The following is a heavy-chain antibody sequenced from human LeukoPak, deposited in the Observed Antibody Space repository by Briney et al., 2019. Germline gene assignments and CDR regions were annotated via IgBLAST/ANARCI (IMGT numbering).Heavy chain of an antibody. V-gene: IGHV3-53*04. CDR2: IYSGGNT. J-gene: IGHJ5*02. CDR1: GFTVSSSP. Sequence: EGSLRLSCAASGFTVSSSPINWVRQAPGRGLEWVSVIYSGGNTFYADSVKGRFTISRHNSENTLYLQMNSLSADDTAVYYCARLMGSGWFDPWGQGTLVTVFS. CDR3: ARLMGSGWFDP. D-gene: IGHD1-26*01.